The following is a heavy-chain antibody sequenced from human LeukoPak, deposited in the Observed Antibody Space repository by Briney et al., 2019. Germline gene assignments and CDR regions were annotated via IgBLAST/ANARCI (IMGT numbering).Heavy chain of an antibody. CDR2: IYPGDSDT. CDR1: GYSFTSYW. V-gene: IGHV5-51*01. Sequence: GESLKISCKGSGYSFTSYWIGWVRQMPGKGLEWMGIIYPGDSDTRYSPSLQGQVTISADKSISTAYLQWSSLKASDTAMYYCARLIRFLEWEDAFDIWGQGTMVTVSS. D-gene: IGHD3-3*01. J-gene: IGHJ3*02. CDR3: ARLIRFLEWEDAFDI.